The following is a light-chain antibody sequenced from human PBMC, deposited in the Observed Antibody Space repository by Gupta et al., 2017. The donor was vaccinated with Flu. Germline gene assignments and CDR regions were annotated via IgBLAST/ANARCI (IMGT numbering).Light chain of an antibody. J-gene: IGLJ2*01. Sequence: LGKTARSTCGGNNIGSKNVRWYQQKPGQAPVLVIYRDSNRPSGIPERFSGSNSGNTATLTISRAQAGDEADYYCQVWDSSTAVVFGGGTKLTV. CDR3: QVWDSSTAVV. V-gene: IGLV3-9*01. CDR1: NIGSKN. CDR2: RDS.